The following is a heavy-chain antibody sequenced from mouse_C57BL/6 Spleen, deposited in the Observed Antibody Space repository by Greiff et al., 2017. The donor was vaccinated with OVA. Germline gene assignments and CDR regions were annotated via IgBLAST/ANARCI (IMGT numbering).Heavy chain of an antibody. CDR2: IDPSDSYT. CDR1: GYTFTSYW. D-gene: IGHD1-1*01. J-gene: IGHJ1*03. CDR3: ERQGSNRYVDV. Sequence: QVQLQQPGAELVMPGASVKLSCKASGYTFTSYWMHWVKQRPGQGLEWIGEIDPSDSYTNYNQKFKGKSTLTVDKSSSTAYMQLSSLTSEDSAVSCCERQGSNRYVDVWGKGTTVTVSS. V-gene: IGHV1-69*01.